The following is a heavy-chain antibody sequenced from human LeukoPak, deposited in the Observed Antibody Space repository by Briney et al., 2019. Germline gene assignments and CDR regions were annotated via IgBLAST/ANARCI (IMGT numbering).Heavy chain of an antibody. CDR2: MSPNSGNI. J-gene: IGHJ5*02. Sequence: ASVKVSCKASGYTFSSYDINWVRQAPGQGLEWMGWMSPNSGNIGYAQKFQGRLTIGRNVSISIAYMELTSLRSDDTAVYYCARDLGVVTPRFDPWGQGTLVIVSS. CDR1: GYTFSSYD. V-gene: IGHV1-8*03. CDR3: ARDLGVVTPRFDP. D-gene: IGHD2-2*01.